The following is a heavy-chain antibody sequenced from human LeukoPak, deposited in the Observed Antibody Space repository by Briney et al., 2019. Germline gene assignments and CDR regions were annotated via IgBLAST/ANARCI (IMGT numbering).Heavy chain of an antibody. V-gene: IGHV1-2*07. Sequence: ASVRVSCKTSGYTFSAHYMHWVRQAPGQGLEWMGWIIPNSGGTSYAHNFQGRVTITRDTSISAVYMELNTLRSDYTAVYYCARAFMSGYSDFDFWGQGTLVTVSS. CDR1: GYTFSAHY. J-gene: IGHJ4*02. CDR3: ARAFMSGYSDFDF. CDR2: IIPNSGGT. D-gene: IGHD5-12*01.